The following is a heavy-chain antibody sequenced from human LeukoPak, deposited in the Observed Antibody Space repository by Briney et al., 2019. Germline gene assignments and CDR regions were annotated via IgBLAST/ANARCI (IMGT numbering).Heavy chain of an antibody. Sequence: ASVKVSCKASGGTFSSYAISWVRQAPGQGLEWMGGIIPIFGTANYAQKFQGRVTITADESTSTAYMELSSLRSEDTAVYYCARGSYSYGPFDYWGQGTLVTVSS. D-gene: IGHD5-18*01. J-gene: IGHJ4*02. CDR2: IIPIFGTA. V-gene: IGHV1-69*13. CDR1: GGTFSSYA. CDR3: ARGSYSYGPFDY.